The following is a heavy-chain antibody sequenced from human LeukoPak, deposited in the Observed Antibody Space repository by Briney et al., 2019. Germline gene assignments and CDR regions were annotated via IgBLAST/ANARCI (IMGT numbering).Heavy chain of an antibody. CDR1: GCTFRSYA. Sequence: GGSLRLSCAASGCTFRSYAMSWVRQAPGKGLEGVSAISGSGGSTHYADSVKGRLTISRDNSKTTLYLQMNSLRAEDTAVYYCEKDKSILPGYFDGFDIWGQGTMVTVSS. CDR2: ISGSGGST. D-gene: IGHD3-9*01. CDR3: EKDKSILPGYFDGFDI. V-gene: IGHV3-23*01. J-gene: IGHJ3*02.